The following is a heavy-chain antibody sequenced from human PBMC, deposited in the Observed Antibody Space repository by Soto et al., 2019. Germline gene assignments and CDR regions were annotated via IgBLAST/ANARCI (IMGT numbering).Heavy chain of an antibody. D-gene: IGHD3-9*01. Sequence: QVHLVESGGGVVQPGRSLRLSCAGSGVTFRGYAVHWVRQTPGKGLEWVTVISDDGSKTYYADSVKGRFSVSRDDSTNMVFLQMSSLRSEDTAVYLCARAYQLTYYFDDWGPGTPVTVSS. V-gene: IGHV3-30*14. CDR2: ISDDGSKT. J-gene: IGHJ4*02. CDR1: GVTFRGYA. CDR3: ARAYQLTYYFDD.